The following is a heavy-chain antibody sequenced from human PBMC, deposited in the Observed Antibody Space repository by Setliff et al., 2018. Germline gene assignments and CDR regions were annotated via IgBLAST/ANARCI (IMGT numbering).Heavy chain of an antibody. J-gene: IGHJ3*01. D-gene: IGHD2-15*01. Sequence: SETLSLTCTVSGGSISSMSYYWGWIRQPPGKGLEWIGTISHSGSTSYNSSLKSRVAMSVDTSKKQFSLSLSAVTAADTAKYYCARAPLDYSSRAFDFWGQGTMVTVSS. CDR1: GGSISSMSYY. CDR3: ARAPLDYSSRAFDF. CDR2: ISHSGST. V-gene: IGHV4-39*07.